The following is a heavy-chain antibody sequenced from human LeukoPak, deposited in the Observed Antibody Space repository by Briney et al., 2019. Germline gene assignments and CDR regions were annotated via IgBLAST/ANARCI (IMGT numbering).Heavy chain of an antibody. CDR2: ISAYNGNT. D-gene: IGHD5-18*01. CDR1: GYTFTSYG. V-gene: IGHV1-18*01. Sequence: GASVKFSCKASGYTFTSYGISRVRQAPGQGLEWMGWISAYNGNTNYAQKLQGRVTMTTDTSTSTAYMELRSLRSEDTAVYYCARGTHPIDTAMVYRYYYGMDVWGQGTTVTVSS. J-gene: IGHJ6*02. CDR3: ARGTHPIDTAMVYRYYYGMDV.